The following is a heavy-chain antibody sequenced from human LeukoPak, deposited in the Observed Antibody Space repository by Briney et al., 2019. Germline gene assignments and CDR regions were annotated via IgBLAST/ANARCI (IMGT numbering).Heavy chain of an antibody. CDR2: ISYDGSNK. CDR3: AKDHWWGAAAVYYGMDV. J-gene: IGHJ6*02. CDR1: GFTFSSYG. D-gene: IGHD6-13*01. Sequence: GGSLRLSCAASGFTFSSYGMHWVRQAPGKGLEWVAVISYDGSNKYYADSVKGRFTISRDNSKNTLYLQMNSLRAEDTAVYYCAKDHWWGAAAVYYGMDVWGQGTTVAVSS. V-gene: IGHV3-30*18.